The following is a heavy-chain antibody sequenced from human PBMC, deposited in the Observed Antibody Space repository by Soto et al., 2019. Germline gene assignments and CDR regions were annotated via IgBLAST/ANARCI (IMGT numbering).Heavy chain of an antibody. CDR3: ARGPLRSWFDP. CDR1: GYTFTTYA. D-gene: IGHD5-12*01. J-gene: IGHJ5*02. Sequence: ASVKVSCKASGYTFTTYAIHWVRQAPGQRLEWMGWINAGNGNTKYSQKFQGRVTITKNTSATTAYMELSSLRSEDTAVYYCARGPLRSWFDPWGQGTLVTFSS. CDR2: INAGNGNT. V-gene: IGHV1-3*01.